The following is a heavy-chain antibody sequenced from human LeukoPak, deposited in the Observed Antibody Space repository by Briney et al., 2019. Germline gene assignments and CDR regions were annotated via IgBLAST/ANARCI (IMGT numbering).Heavy chain of an antibody. V-gene: IGHV4-4*07. CDR2: FQSSGST. CDR1: GDSIRSYY. Sequence: KTSETLSLTCTVSGDSIRSYYWSWIRQPAGKGLEWIGRFQSSGSTNYSPSLKSRVTMSVDTSKNQFSLNLSSVTAADTAVYYCARETSSRFRSLAGISYYYHMDVWGKGTTVTVSS. D-gene: IGHD6-13*01. J-gene: IGHJ6*03. CDR3: ARETSSRFRSLAGISYYYHMDV.